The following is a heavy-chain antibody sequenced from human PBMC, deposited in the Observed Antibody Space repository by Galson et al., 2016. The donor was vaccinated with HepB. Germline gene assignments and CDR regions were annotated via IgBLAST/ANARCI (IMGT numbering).Heavy chain of an antibody. Sequence: SLRLSCAASGFTFSSFAMHWVRQAPGKGLEWVAVLSFTGSTYFCADSVKGRFTISRDNSKSTLYLHMNTLRAEDTAVYYCAAEQHPVIYWGQGTLVTVSS. J-gene: IGHJ1*01. CDR3: AAEQHPVIY. CDR2: LSFTGSTY. CDR1: GFTFSSFA. D-gene: IGHD3-3*02. V-gene: IGHV3-30-3*01.